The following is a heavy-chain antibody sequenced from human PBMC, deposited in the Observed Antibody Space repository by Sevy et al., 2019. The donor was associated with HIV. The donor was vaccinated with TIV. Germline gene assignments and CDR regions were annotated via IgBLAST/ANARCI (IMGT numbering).Heavy chain of an antibody. D-gene: IGHD2-15*01. J-gene: IGHJ3*02. CDR1: GGTFSSYA. CDR2: IIPIFGTA. V-gene: IGHV1-69*06. Sequence: ASVKVSCKASGGTFSSYAISWVRQAPGQGLEWMGGIIPIFGTANYAQKFQGRVTITADKSTRTAYMELSSLGSEDTAVYYCARDPDYYCSGGSCYIRGHAFDIWGQGTMVTVSS. CDR3: ARDPDYYCSGGSCYIRGHAFDI.